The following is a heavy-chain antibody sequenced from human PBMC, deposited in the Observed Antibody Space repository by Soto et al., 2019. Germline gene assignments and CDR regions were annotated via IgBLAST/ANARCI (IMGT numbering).Heavy chain of an antibody. Sequence: QVQLVESGGGVVQPGRSLRLSCAASGFTFSSYAMHWVRQAPGKGLEWVAVISYDGSNKYYADSVKGRFTISRDNSKNMPYLQMNSLRAEDTAVYYCARISMGGYLIDYYYGMDVWGQGTTVTVSS. J-gene: IGHJ6*02. CDR3: ARISMGGYLIDYYYGMDV. V-gene: IGHV3-30-3*01. CDR2: ISYDGSNK. D-gene: IGHD3-22*01. CDR1: GFTFSSYA.